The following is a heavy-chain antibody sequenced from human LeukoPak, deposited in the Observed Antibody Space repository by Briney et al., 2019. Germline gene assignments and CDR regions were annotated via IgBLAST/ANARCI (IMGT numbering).Heavy chain of an antibody. J-gene: IGHJ4*02. CDR1: GYTFTSYG. CDR2: ISAYNGNT. CDR3: ASPHESLTGYYYSLDY. Sequence: ASVKVSCKASGYTFTSYGISWVRQAPGQGLEWMGWISAYNGNTNYAQKLQGRVTMTTDTSTSTAYMEPSSLRSEDTAVYYCASPHESLTGYYYSLDYWGQGTLVTVSS. D-gene: IGHD3-9*01. V-gene: IGHV1-18*01.